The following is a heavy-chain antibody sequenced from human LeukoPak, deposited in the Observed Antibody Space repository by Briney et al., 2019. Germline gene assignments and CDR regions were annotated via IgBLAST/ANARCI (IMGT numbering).Heavy chain of an antibody. CDR3: TRGSNSDSSSDFDQ. CDR1: GFTFSKAW. J-gene: IGHJ4*02. Sequence: GGSLRLSCAASGFTFSKAWMSWVRQAPGKGLEWVGRIYSESAGGSTEYAAPVRGRFTISRDDSKNMMWLQMNSLKTEDTAVYYCTRGSNSDSSSDFDQWGQGTLVTVSP. CDR2: IYSESAGGST. V-gene: IGHV3-15*01. D-gene: IGHD3-22*01.